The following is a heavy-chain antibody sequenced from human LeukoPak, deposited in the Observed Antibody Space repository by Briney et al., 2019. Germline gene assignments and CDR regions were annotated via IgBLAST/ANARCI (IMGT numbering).Heavy chain of an antibody. Sequence: ASVKVSCRASGYTFTGYYMHWVRQAPGQGLEWMGWINPNSGDTNYAQKFQGRVTMTRDTSISTAYMELSRLRSDDTAVYYCARDRTRYYYYSYMDVWGKGTAVTISS. V-gene: IGHV1-2*02. D-gene: IGHD1-14*01. J-gene: IGHJ6*03. CDR3: ARDRTRYYYYSYMDV. CDR1: GYTFTGYY. CDR2: INPNSGDT.